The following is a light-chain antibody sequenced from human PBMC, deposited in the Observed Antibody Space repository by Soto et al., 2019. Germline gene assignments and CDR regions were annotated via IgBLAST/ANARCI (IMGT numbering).Light chain of an antibody. CDR2: SNN. J-gene: IGLJ7*01. CDR3: ATWDDSLTGFV. Sequence: QSVLTQPPSASGTPGQRVTISCSGTRSNIGGNSVNWYQQLPGKAPKPLIYSNNQRPSGVPDRFSASKSGTSASLAISGLQSEDEADYYCATWDDSLTGFVFGTGTQLTVL. CDR1: RSNIGGNS. V-gene: IGLV1-44*01.